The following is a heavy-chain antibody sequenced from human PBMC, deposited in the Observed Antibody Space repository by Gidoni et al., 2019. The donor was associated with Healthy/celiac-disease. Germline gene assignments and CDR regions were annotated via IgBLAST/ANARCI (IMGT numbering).Heavy chain of an antibody. CDR1: GGTFSSYA. CDR2: IIPIFGTA. J-gene: IGHJ6*02. D-gene: IGHD6-25*01. Sequence: QVQLVQSGAEVKKPGSSVRVSCKASGGTFSSYAISWVRQAPGQGLEWLGGIIPIFGTANYAQKFQGRVTITADESTSTAYMELRSLRSEDTAVYYCASGSGSDSYYYYGMDVWGQGTTVTVSS. V-gene: IGHV1-69*01. CDR3: ASGSGSDSYYYYGMDV.